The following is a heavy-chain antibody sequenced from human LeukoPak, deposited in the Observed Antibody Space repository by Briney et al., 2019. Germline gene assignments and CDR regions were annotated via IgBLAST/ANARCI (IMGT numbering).Heavy chain of an antibody. J-gene: IGHJ5*02. Sequence: GGSLRLSCAASGFTVSNNYMSWVRQAPGKGLEWVSMIYSGGSTYYADSVKGRFTISRDNSENTLDLQMNSLRAEDTAVYYCARLIPGMDGSGMFDPWGQGTLVTVSS. CDR3: ARLIPGMDGSGMFDP. CDR1: GFTVSNNY. D-gene: IGHD3-10*01. V-gene: IGHV3-66*04. CDR2: IYSGGST.